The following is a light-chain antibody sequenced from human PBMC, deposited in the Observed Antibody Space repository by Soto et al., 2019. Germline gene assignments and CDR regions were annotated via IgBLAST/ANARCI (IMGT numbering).Light chain of an antibody. J-gene: IGKJ1*01. CDR2: GAS. Sequence: DIVMTQSPAILSXSXXXXXXLXXXASQSISSSYFAWYQQKPGQAPRLLIYGASNRATGIPDRFSGSGSGTDFTLTISRLEPEDFAVYYCQQYGSSGTFGQGTKVDIK. V-gene: IGKV3-20*01. CDR3: QQYGSSGT. CDR1: QSISSSY.